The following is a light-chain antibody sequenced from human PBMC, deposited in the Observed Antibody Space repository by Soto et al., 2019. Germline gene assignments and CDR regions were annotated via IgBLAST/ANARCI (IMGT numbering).Light chain of an antibody. J-gene: IGKJ4*01. V-gene: IGKV3-11*01. CDR2: DAS. CDR1: QSVSSF. Sequence: EVVLTQSPATLSLSPGERATLSCRASQSVSSFLAWYQQRPGQAPRLLIYDASNRATGIPARFSGSGSGTDFTLTISSLEPEDFAVYYCQHRGNWPLTFGGGTKV. CDR3: QHRGNWPLT.